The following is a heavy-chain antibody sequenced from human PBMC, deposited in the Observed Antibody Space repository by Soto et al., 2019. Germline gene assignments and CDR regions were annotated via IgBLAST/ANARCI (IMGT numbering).Heavy chain of an antibody. J-gene: IGHJ4*02. CDR2: ISGSGGST. Sequence: EVQLLESGGGLVQPGGSLRLSCAASGFTFSNYAVTWVRQAPGKGLEWVSTISGSGGSTYYADSVKGRFTISRDNSKNTLYLKMTSLRAGDRGVYYCARDRGSSWYEIDSWGEGALVTVSS. CDR3: ARDRGSSWYEIDS. V-gene: IGHV3-23*01. CDR1: GFTFSNYA. D-gene: IGHD6-13*01.